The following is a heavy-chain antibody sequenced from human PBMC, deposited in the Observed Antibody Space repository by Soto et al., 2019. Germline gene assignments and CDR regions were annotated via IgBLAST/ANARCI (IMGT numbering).Heavy chain of an antibody. D-gene: IGHD2-15*01. J-gene: IGHJ4*02. V-gene: IGHV4-30-2*01. CDR2: IYHSGST. Sequence: QLQLQESGSGLVKPSQTLSLTCAVSGGSISSGGYSWSWIRQPPGKGLEWIGYIYHSGSTYYNPSLGSRVTTSVDTSKNQFSLKRSSVTAAAAALYYCARGQVVAAQHWGQGTLVTVSS. CDR1: GGSISSGGYS. CDR3: ARGQVVAAQH.